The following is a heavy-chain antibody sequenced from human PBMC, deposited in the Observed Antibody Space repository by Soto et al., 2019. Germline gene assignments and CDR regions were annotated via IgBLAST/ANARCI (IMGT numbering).Heavy chain of an antibody. D-gene: IGHD3-3*01. CDR1: GGTFSSYA. V-gene: IGHV1-69*01. CDR2: IIPIFGTA. Sequence: QVQLVQSGAEVKKPGSSVKVSCKASGGTFSSYAISWVRQAPGQGLEWMGGIIPIFGTANYAQKFQGRVTITADESTSTAYIELSSLRSEDTAVYYCARDSPANDFWSGYYLALDYWGQGTLVTVSS. J-gene: IGHJ4*02. CDR3: ARDSPANDFWSGYYLALDY.